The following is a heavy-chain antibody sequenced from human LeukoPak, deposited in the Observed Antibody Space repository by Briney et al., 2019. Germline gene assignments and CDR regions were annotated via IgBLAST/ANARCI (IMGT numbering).Heavy chain of an antibody. D-gene: IGHD3-22*01. CDR1: GFTFSSYA. CDR3: AKEGPTYYYDSSGYGEFDY. Sequence: GRSLRLSCAASGFTFSSYAMSWVRQAPGKGLEWVSAISGSGGSTYYADSVKGRFTISRDNSKNTLYLQMNSLRAEDTAVYYCAKEGPTYYYDSSGYGEFDYWGQGTLVTVSS. CDR2: ISGSGGST. J-gene: IGHJ4*02. V-gene: IGHV3-23*01.